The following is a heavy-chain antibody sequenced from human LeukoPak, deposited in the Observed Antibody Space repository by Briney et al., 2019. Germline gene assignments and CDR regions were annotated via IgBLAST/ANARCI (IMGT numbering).Heavy chain of an antibody. CDR2: INHSGST. V-gene: IGHV4-34*01. J-gene: IGHJ3*02. D-gene: IGHD6-13*01. CDR3: ARDSSSWYSAFDI. CDR1: GGSFSGYY. Sequence: NSSETLSLTCAVYGGSFSGYYWSWIRQPPGKGLEWIGEINHSGSTNYNPSLKSRVTISVDTSKNQFSLKLSSVTAADTAVYYCARDSSSWYSAFDIWGQGTMVTVSS.